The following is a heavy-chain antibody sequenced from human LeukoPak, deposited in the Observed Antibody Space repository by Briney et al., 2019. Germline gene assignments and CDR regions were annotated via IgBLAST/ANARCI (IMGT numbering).Heavy chain of an antibody. J-gene: IGHJ1*01. CDR1: GGSISSNSYY. Sequence: SETLSLTCTVSGGSISSNSYYWGWIRQPPGKGPEWIGSIYYSGSTYYNPSLKSRVTISVDTSKNQFSLKLSSVTAADTAVYSCASIAAAGTYYFQHWGQGTLVTVSS. CDR2: IYYSGST. V-gene: IGHV4-39*07. CDR3: ASIAAAGTYYFQH. D-gene: IGHD6-13*01.